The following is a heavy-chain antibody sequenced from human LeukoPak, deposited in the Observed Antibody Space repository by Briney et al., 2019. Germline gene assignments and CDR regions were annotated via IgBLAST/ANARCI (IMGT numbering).Heavy chain of an antibody. J-gene: IGHJ4*02. CDR1: GFTISTYG. Sequence: PGGSLRLSCAASGFTISTYGMSWVRQAPRKGLEWVSSISGGTTYYADSVKGRFTISTDNSKNTVSLQMNSLSAEDTAVYYCAKSVYHSGNYWGQGTLVTVSS. CDR3: AKSVYHSGNY. V-gene: IGHV3-23*01. CDR2: ISGGTT. D-gene: IGHD3-10*01.